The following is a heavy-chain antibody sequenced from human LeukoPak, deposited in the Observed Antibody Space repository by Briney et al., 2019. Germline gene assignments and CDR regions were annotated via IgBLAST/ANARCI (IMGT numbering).Heavy chain of an antibody. CDR1: GYSFTTYW. D-gene: IGHD4-17*01. CDR3: ARPTYADHLDDN. CDR2: IFPADSDT. V-gene: IGHV5-51*01. Sequence: GESLKISCKGSGYSFTTYWIGWVRQMPGKGLEWMGIIFPADSDTRYSPSFQGQVTISADKSTTTAYLQWRSLKALDTAMYYCARPTYADHLDDNWGQGTLVTVSS. J-gene: IGHJ4*02.